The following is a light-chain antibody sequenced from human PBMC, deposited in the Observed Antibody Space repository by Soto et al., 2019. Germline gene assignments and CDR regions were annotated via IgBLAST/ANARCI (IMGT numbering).Light chain of an antibody. CDR2: WAS. CDR1: RSVLYKSNNKNH. Sequence: DIVMTQSPDSLAVSLGERATMNCKCSRSVLYKSNNKNHLAWYQQKPGQPPQLIIYWASTRESGVPERFSGSGSGTDFTLTISSLEAEDVAFYWCQQYFDVPFTFG. V-gene: IGKV4-1*01. J-gene: IGKJ3*01. CDR3: QQYFDVPFT.